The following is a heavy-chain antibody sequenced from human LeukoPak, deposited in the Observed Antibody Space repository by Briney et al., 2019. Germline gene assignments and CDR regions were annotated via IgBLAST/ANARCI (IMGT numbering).Heavy chain of an antibody. D-gene: IGHD2-15*01. Sequence: SETLSLTCAVSGGSISSYYWSWLRQPPREGLEWIGCIYYSGSTNYNPSLKSRVTISVDTSKNQFSLKLSSVTAADTAVYYCARDSIVVVVAAEYYYYGMDVWGQGTTVTVSS. CDR1: GGSISSYY. CDR2: IYYSGST. J-gene: IGHJ6*02. CDR3: ARDSIVVVVAAEYYYYGMDV. V-gene: IGHV4-59*01.